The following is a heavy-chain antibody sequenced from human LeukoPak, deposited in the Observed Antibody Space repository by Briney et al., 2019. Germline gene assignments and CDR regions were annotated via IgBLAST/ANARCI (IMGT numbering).Heavy chain of an antibody. Sequence: GASVKVTFKASGYTFTSYGISWVRQAPGQGLEWMGWISAYNGNTNYAQKLQGRVTMTTDTSTSTAYMELRSLRSDDTAVYYCARTNYYDSSAYWISDAFDIRGQGTMVSVSS. D-gene: IGHD3-22*01. CDR2: ISAYNGNT. V-gene: IGHV1-18*01. CDR1: GYTFTSYG. CDR3: ARTNYYDSSAYWISDAFDI. J-gene: IGHJ3*02.